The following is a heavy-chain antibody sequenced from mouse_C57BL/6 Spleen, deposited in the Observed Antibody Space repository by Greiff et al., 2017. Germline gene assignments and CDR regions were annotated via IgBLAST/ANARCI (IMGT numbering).Heavy chain of an antibody. D-gene: IGHD2-2*01. Sequence: EVHLVESGGDLVKPGGSLKLSCAASGFTFSSYGMSWVRQTPDKRLEWVATISSGGSYTYYPDSVKGRVTISRDNATNTLYLRISSLKSEDTAMYYCARGDYGYSLDYWGQGTSVTVSS. V-gene: IGHV5-6*01. CDR2: ISSGGSYT. CDR1: GFTFSSYG. J-gene: IGHJ4*01. CDR3: ARGDYGYSLDY.